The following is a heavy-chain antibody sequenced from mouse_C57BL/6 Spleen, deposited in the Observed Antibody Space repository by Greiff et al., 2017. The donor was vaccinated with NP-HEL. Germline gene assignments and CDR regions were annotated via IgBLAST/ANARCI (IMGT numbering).Heavy chain of an antibody. V-gene: IGHV5-17*01. Sequence: EVKLMESGGGLVKPGGSLKLSCAASGFTFSDYGMHWVRQAPEKGLEWVAYISSGSSTIYYADTVKGRFTIARDNAKNTLFLQMTSLRSEDTAMYYCARTRVVAFDYWGQGTTLTVSS. D-gene: IGHD1-1*01. CDR2: ISSGSSTI. CDR3: ARTRVVAFDY. J-gene: IGHJ2*01. CDR1: GFTFSDYG.